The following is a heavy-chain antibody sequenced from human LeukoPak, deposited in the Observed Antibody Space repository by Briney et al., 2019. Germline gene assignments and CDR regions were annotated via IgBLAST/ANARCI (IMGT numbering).Heavy chain of an antibody. CDR3: ARGDGSGSFLDY. CDR1: GGSFSGSY. J-gene: IGHJ4*02. Sequence: SETLSLTCAVYGGSFSGSYRSWIRQPPGKGLEWIGEINHGGSTSHNPSLKSRVTISADTSKNQFSLKLSSVTAADTAVYYCARGDGSGSFLDYWGQGTLVTVSS. V-gene: IGHV4-34*01. D-gene: IGHD3-10*01. CDR2: INHGGST.